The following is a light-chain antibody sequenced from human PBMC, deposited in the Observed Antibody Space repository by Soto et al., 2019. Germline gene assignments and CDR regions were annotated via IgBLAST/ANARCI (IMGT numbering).Light chain of an antibody. J-gene: IGLJ1*01. CDR1: SRDVGAYDY. CDR2: YVD. CDR3: CSYADGSIYL. Sequence: QFTLSQSPSVRGSPGQAITSSCTGTSRDVGAYDYVSWYLQYPDKAPQLLIYYVDHRPSGVSSRFSGSKSGNTASLTISGLQAEEEGDYYCCSYADGSIYLFRTGTKVTXL. V-gene: IGLV2-14*03.